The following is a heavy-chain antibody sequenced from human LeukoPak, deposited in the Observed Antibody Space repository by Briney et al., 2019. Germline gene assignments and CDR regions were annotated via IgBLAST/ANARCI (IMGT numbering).Heavy chain of an antibody. CDR1: RGSTSNYY. D-gene: IGHD5-24*01. J-gene: IGHJ4*02. V-gene: IGHV4-59*01. CDR2: IYSSGNT. Sequence: SETLSLTCTVSRGSTSNYYWSWIRQPPGKGLEWIGYIYSSGNTKYNPSLKSRVTISIDTSKNQFSLNLTSVTAADTAVYYCANSRRWLQCPPFDYWGQGTLVTVSS. CDR3: ANSRRWLQCPPFDY.